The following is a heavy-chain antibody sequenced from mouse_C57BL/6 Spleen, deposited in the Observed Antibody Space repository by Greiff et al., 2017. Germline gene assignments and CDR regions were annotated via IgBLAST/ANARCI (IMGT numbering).Heavy chain of an antibody. CDR1: GYTFTSYW. CDR2: IDPSDSYT. Sequence: QVQLQQPGAELVKPGASVKLSCKASGYTFTSYWMQWVKQRPGQGLEWIGEIDPSDSYTNYNQKFKGKATLTVDTSSSTAYMQLSSLTSEDSAVYYCARCRGAMDYWGQGTSVTVSS. J-gene: IGHJ4*01. CDR3: ARCRGAMDY. V-gene: IGHV1-50*01.